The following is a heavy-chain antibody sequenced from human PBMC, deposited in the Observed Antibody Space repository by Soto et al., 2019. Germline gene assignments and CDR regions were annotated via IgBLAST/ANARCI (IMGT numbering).Heavy chain of an antibody. CDR3: ARDTLSSFAMDV. CDR1: GDTFSSYA. CDR2: IIPTFGRT. J-gene: IGHJ6*02. V-gene: IGHV1-69*13. Sequence: ASVEVSCKASGDTFSSYAISWVRQAPGKGLEWMGKIIPTFGRTNYAQKFQGRLTISADDSTRTAYMELSSLLSEDTAVYYCARDTLSSFAMDVWGQGTTLTV. D-gene: IGHD3-10*02.